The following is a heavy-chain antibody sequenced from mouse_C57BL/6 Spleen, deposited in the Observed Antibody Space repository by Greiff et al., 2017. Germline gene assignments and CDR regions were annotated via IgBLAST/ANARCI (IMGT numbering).Heavy chain of an antibody. V-gene: IGHV7-3*01. Sequence: EVQLQESGGGLVQPGGSLSLSCAASGFTFTDYYMSWVRQPPGKALEWLGFIRNKANGYTTEYRASVKGRFTISRDKSKSILYLQMNALRAEDSATYYCARYSGSWFAYWGQGTLVTVSA. D-gene: IGHD4-1*01. J-gene: IGHJ3*01. CDR2: IRNKANGYTT. CDR1: GFTFTDYY. CDR3: ARYSGSWFAY.